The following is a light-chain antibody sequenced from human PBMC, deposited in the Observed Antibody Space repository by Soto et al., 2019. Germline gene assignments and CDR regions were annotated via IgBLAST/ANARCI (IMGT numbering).Light chain of an antibody. Sequence: SYELTQPPSVSVSPGQTASITCSGDKLGDKYACWYQQKPRQSPVLVIYQDTKRPSVIPERFSGSNSGNTATLTISGTQSMDEADYYCQAWDSNTVVFGGGTKLTVL. CDR2: QDT. CDR3: QAWDSNTVV. V-gene: IGLV3-1*01. J-gene: IGLJ2*01. CDR1: KLGDKY.